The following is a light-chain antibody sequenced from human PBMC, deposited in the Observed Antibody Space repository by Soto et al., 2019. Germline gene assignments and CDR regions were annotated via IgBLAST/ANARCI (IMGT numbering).Light chain of an antibody. Sequence: QSVLTQPPSVSAAPGQKVTISCSGSSSNIGNNYVSWYQQLPGTAPKLLIYENNKRPSGIPDRFSGSKSGTSATLGITGLQTGEEADYYCGTWDSSLSAGVFGTGTKVTAL. J-gene: IGLJ1*01. CDR1: SSNIGNNY. V-gene: IGLV1-51*02. CDR2: ENN. CDR3: GTWDSSLSAGV.